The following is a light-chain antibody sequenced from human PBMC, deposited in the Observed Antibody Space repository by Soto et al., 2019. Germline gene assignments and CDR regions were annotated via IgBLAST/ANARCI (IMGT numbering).Light chain of an antibody. J-gene: IGKJ3*01. CDR3: QQYGGSPFT. CDR2: AAS. CDR1: QSVSVNS. Sequence: EIVVTQSPGTLSLSPGERATLSCRASQSVSVNSLAWYQQKGGQAPRLLIYAASTRATGVPDRFSGTGSGTDFALTSSRLETDDSAVYYCQQYGGSPFTFGPGTKVDIK. V-gene: IGKV3-20*01.